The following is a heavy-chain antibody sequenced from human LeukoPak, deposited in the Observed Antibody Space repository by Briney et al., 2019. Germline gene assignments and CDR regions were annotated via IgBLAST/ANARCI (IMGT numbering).Heavy chain of an antibody. J-gene: IGHJ5*02. Sequence: PSETLSLTCTVSGGSISSYYWSWIRQPPGKGLEWIAYISDIGSINYNPSLKSRVTISVDTSKNQFSLKLSSVTAADTAVYYCARHRQWLVTWFDPWGQGTLVTVSS. CDR2: ISDIGSI. D-gene: IGHD6-19*01. CDR1: GGSISSYY. CDR3: ARHRQWLVTWFDP. V-gene: IGHV4-59*08.